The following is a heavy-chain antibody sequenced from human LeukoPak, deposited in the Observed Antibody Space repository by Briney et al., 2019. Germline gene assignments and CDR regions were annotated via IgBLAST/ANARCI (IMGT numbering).Heavy chain of an antibody. CDR1: GFTFSSYA. Sequence: QPGGSLRLSCAASGFTFSSYAMHWVRQAPGKGLEWVSGISGSGGNTYYVDSVKGRFTISRDNAKNTLYLQTKSLRAEDTAVYYCAKDSSGWYHWFDSWGQGILVTVSS. J-gene: IGHJ5*01. D-gene: IGHD6-19*01. CDR3: AKDSSGWYHWFDS. CDR2: ISGSGGNT. V-gene: IGHV3-23*01.